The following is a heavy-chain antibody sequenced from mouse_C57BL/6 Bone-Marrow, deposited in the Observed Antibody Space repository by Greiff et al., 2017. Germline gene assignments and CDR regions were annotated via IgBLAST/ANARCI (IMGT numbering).Heavy chain of an antibody. CDR2: IHPNSGST. J-gene: IGHJ4*01. CDR3: ARGVSSGLYAMDY. V-gene: IGHV1-64*01. CDR1: GYTFTSYW. Sequence: VKLQQPGAELVKPGASVKLSCKASGYTFTSYWMHWVKQRPGQGLEWIGMIHPNSGSTNYNEKFKSKATLTVDKSSSTAYMQLSSLTSEDSAVYYCARGVSSGLYAMDYWGQGTSVTVSS. D-gene: IGHD3-2*02.